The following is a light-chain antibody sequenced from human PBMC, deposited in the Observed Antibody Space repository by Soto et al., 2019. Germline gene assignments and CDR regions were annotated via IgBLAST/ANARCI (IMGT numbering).Light chain of an antibody. CDR3: SSYTSSGTLV. J-gene: IGLJ2*01. V-gene: IGLV2-8*01. CDR1: SSDVGGFNY. Sequence: QSVLTQPPSASGSPGQSVTISCTGSSSDVGGFNYVSWYQQHPGKAPKLIIYEVSKRPSGVPDRFSGSKSGNTASLTVSGLQAEDEADYYCSSYTSSGTLVFGGGTKLTVL. CDR2: EVS.